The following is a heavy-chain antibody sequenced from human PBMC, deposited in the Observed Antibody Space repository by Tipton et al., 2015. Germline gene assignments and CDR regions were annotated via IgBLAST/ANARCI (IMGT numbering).Heavy chain of an antibody. J-gene: IGHJ6*02. CDR2: IYNDGTT. D-gene: IGHD1-26*01. V-gene: IGHV4-30-4*01. CDR3: ARDEVGAPFYGMDV. CDR1: YGSINTSDDY. Sequence: TLSLTCTVSYGSINTSDDYWSWLRQPPGKGLEWMGHIYNDGTTYNNPSLKNRLSLSVDTSNNQFSLRLSSVTAADTAVYYCARDEVGAPFYGMDVWGQGTTVTASS.